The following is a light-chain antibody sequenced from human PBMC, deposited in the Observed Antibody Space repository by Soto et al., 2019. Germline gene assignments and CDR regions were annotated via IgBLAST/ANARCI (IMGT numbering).Light chain of an antibody. CDR1: QSVSSSY. Sequence: EIVLTQSPGTLSLSPGERATLSCRASQSVSSSYLAWYQQKPGQAPRLLIYGASTRATAIPDRFSGSGSGTDFTLTISRLEPEDFAVYYCQKYGSSPPITFGPGTKVDIK. CDR2: GAS. V-gene: IGKV3-20*01. CDR3: QKYGSSPPIT. J-gene: IGKJ3*01.